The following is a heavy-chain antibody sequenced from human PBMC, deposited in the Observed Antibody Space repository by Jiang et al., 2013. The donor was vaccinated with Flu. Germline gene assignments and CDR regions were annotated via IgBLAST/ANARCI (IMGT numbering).Heavy chain of an antibody. J-gene: IGHJ4*02. CDR3: ARDAGYYDFWSGYYNPAGFDY. D-gene: IGHD3-3*01. Sequence: SSSSTIYYADSVKGRFTISRDNAKNSLYLQMNSLRDEDTAVYYCARDAGYYDFWSGYYNPAGFDYWGQGTLVTVSS. V-gene: IGHV3-48*02. CDR2: SSSSTI.